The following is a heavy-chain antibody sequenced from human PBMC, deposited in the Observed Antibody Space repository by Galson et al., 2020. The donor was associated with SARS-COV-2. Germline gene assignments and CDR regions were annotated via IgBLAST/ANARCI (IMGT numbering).Heavy chain of an antibody. J-gene: IGHJ4*01. CDR3: AKGPNSYSSAWYVIDY. CDR2: ITWNSGNI. D-gene: IGHD6-19*01. CDR1: GFTFDDYA. Sequence: SLKISCAASGFTFDDYAMHWVRQAPGKGLEWVSTITWNSGNIDYTDSVKGRFTISRDNAKKSLYLQMNSLRAEDTAMYYCAKGPNSYSSAWYVIDYWG. V-gene: IGHV3-9*01.